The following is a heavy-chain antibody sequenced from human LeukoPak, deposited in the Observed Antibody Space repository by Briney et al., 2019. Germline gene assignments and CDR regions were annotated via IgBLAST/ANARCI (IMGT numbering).Heavy chain of an antibody. D-gene: IGHD3-22*01. J-gene: IGHJ4*02. CDR1: GYTFTSYG. Sequence: VASVKVSCTASGYTFTSYGISWVRQAPGQGLEWMGWISAYNGNTNYTEKVQGRVTMTTDTSTSTAYMELRSLRSDDTAVYYCARDFPLLGIVVVTGVGYFDYWGQGTLVTVSS. CDR3: ARDFPLLGIVVVTGVGYFDY. V-gene: IGHV1-18*01. CDR2: ISAYNGNT.